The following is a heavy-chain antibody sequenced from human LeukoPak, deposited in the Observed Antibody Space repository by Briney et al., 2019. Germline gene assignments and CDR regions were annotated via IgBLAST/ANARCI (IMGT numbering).Heavy chain of an antibody. Sequence: PSETLSLTCAVSGASISSSNYYWGWVRQPPGKGLEWIGSIYYSGSTYYNPSLKSRVTISVDTSKNQFSLKLSSVTAADTAVYYCARVRSDYVWGSYRYYYYYMDVWGKGTTVTISS. V-gene: IGHV4-39*07. J-gene: IGHJ6*03. CDR3: ARVRSDYVWGSYRYYYYYMDV. CDR2: IYYSGST. D-gene: IGHD3-16*01. CDR1: GASISSSNYY.